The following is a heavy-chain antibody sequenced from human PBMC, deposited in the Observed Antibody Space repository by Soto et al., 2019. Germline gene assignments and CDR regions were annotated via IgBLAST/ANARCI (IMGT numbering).Heavy chain of an antibody. CDR3: ARALEEPYDFWSGYNYYGMDV. CDR2: IWYDGSNK. V-gene: IGHV3-33*01. D-gene: IGHD3-3*01. Sequence: GGSLRLSCAASGFTFSSYGMHWVRQAPGKGLEWVAVIWYDGSNKYYADSVKGRFTISRDNSKNTLYLQMNSLRAEDTAVYYCARALEEPYDFWSGYNYYGMDVWGQGTTVTVSS. CDR1: GFTFSSYG. J-gene: IGHJ6*02.